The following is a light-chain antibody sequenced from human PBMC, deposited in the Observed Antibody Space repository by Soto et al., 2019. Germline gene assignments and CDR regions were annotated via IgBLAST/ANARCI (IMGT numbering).Light chain of an antibody. Sequence: QSALTQPASVSGSPGQTITISCSGTSSDVGAYDYVFWYQQHPGKAPKLLIYEVTYRPSGISHRFSGSKSGNTASLTISGLQAEDEADYYCSSYTTTGTRVFGGGTKLTVL. CDR2: EVT. CDR1: SSDVGAYDY. CDR3: SSYTTTGTRV. V-gene: IGLV2-14*01. J-gene: IGLJ3*02.